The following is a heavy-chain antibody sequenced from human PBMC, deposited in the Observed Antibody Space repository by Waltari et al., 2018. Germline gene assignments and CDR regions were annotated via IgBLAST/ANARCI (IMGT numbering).Heavy chain of an antibody. CDR3: AKATGDIVATSYFDY. CDR2: ISWNSGSI. V-gene: IGHV3-9*01. CDR1: GFTFDDYV. J-gene: IGHJ4*02. Sequence: EVQLVESGGGLVQPGRSLRLSCAASGFTFDDYVMHWVRQAPGKGLEWVSGISWNSGSIGYADSVKGRFTISRDNAKNSLYLQMNSLRAEDTALYYCAKATGDIVATSYFDYWGQGTLVTVSS. D-gene: IGHD5-12*01.